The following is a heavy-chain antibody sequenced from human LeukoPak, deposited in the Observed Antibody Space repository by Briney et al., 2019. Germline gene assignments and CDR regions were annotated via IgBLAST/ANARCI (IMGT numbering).Heavy chain of an antibody. J-gene: IGHJ4*02. CDR3: ATSYGSGSYYGGTFDC. D-gene: IGHD3-10*01. Sequence: SETLSLTCTVSGGSISSYYWSWIRQPPGKGLEWIGYIYYSGSTNYNPSLKSRVTISVDTSKNQFSLKLSSVTAADTAVYYCATSYGSGSYYGGTFDCWGQGTLVTVSS. CDR2: IYYSGST. CDR1: GGSISSYY. V-gene: IGHV4-59*08.